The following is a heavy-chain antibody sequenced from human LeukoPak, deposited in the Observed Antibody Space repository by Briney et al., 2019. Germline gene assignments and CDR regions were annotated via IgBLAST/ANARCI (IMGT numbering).Heavy chain of an antibody. CDR2: ISGSGGST. D-gene: IGHD3-22*01. CDR3: AKGSGYYPEYFQH. V-gene: IGHV3-23*01. Sequence: PGGSLRLSCAASGFTFSSYAMSWVREAPGKGLEWVSAISGSGGSTYYADSVKGRFTISRDNSKNTLYLQMNSLRAEDTAVYYCAKGSGYYPEYFQHWGQGTLVTVSS. J-gene: IGHJ1*01. CDR1: GFTFSSYA.